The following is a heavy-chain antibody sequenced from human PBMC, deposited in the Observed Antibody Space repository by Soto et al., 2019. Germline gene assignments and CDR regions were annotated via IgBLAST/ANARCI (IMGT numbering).Heavy chain of an antibody. J-gene: IGHJ3*01. CDR1: GFTFSNAW. D-gene: IGHD3-22*01. CDR2: IKSKTDGGTK. CDR3: TTEERGYYYDEPLGL. Sequence: EVQLVESGGGLVKPGGSLRLSCAASGFTFSNAWMNWVRQAPGKGLEWVGRIKSKTDGGTKDYAAPVKGRFTISRDDSKHTLYLQMNSLKTEVTAVYYCTTEERGYYYDEPLGLWGQGTMVTVSS. V-gene: IGHV3-15*07.